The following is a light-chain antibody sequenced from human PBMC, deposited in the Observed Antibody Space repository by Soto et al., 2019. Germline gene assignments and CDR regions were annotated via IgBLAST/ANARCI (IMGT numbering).Light chain of an antibody. J-gene: IGLJ1*01. Sequence: QSALTQPASVSGSPGQSITISCTGTSSDVGGYNYVYWYQQHPGKAPKLMIYDVSNRPSGVSNRFSGSKSGNTASLTISGLQAEDEADYYCSSYTSSSTYGFGTGTQLTVL. CDR3: SSYTSSSTYG. V-gene: IGLV2-14*01. CDR2: DVS. CDR1: SSDVGGYNY.